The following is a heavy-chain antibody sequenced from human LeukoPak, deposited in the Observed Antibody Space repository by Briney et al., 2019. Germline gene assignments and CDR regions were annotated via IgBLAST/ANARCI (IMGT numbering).Heavy chain of an antibody. CDR1: GFTFSSYA. J-gene: IGHJ4*02. V-gene: IGHV3-23*01. CDR2: ISGSGGST. CDR3: AKDIYDSSGFDY. Sequence: PGGSLRLSCAGSGFTFSSYAMSWVRQAPGKGLEWVSAISGSGGSTYYADSVKGRFTISRDNSKNTLCLQMNSLRAEDTAVYYCAKDIYDSSGFDYWGQGTLVTVSS. D-gene: IGHD3-22*01.